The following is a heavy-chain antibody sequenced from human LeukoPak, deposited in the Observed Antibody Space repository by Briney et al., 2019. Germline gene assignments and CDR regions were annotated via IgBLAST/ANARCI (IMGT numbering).Heavy chain of an antibody. V-gene: IGHV3-11*01. Sequence: NTGGSLRLSCAASGFTFSDYYMSWIRQAPVKGLEWVSYISSSGSTIYYADSVKGRFTISRDNAKNSLYLQMNSLRAEDTAVYYCARAVHSSGWFVYYYGMDVWGQGTTVTVSS. CDR2: ISSSGSTI. D-gene: IGHD6-19*01. J-gene: IGHJ6*02. CDR1: GFTFSDYY. CDR3: ARAVHSSGWFVYYYGMDV.